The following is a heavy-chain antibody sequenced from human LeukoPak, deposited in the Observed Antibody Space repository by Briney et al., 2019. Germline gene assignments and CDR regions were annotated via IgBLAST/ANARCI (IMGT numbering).Heavy chain of an antibody. CDR2: IYYSGST. CDR1: GGSISSSSYY. Sequence: SETLSLTCTVSGGSISSSSYYWGWIRQPPGKGLEWIGSIYYSGSTYYNPSLESRVTISVDTSKNQFSLKLSSVTAADTAVYYCARVYYSNYVDFDYWGQGTLVTVSS. V-gene: IGHV4-39*07. D-gene: IGHD4-11*01. CDR3: ARVYYSNYVDFDY. J-gene: IGHJ4*02.